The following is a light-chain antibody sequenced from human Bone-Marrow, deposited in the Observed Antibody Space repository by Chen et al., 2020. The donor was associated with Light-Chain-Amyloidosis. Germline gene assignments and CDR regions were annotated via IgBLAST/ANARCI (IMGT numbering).Light chain of an antibody. Sequence: DIPMTQSPRTLAASVVDRVTVTCRPSQSISNYLNWYQQIPGGAPKLLIYATFNLRPGVPSRFSGSGSGTEYTLTNAALQTEDFGTYYCQQNHDRPITFGGGTRVEL. CDR3: QQNHDRPIT. CDR1: QSISNY. J-gene: IGKJ4*01. CDR2: ATF. V-gene: IGKV1-39*01.